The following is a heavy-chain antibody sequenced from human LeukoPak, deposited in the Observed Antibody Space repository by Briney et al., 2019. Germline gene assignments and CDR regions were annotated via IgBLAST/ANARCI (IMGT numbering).Heavy chain of an antibody. Sequence: SVKVSCKASGGTFSSYAISWVRQAPGQGLEWMGRIIPIFGTANYAQKFQGRVTISTDESTSTAYMELSSLRSEDMAVYYCASGILGYSYGSHFDYWGQGTLVTVSS. CDR1: GGTFSSYA. CDR3: ASGILGYSYGSHFDY. J-gene: IGHJ4*02. CDR2: IIPIFGTA. D-gene: IGHD5-18*01. V-gene: IGHV1-69*05.